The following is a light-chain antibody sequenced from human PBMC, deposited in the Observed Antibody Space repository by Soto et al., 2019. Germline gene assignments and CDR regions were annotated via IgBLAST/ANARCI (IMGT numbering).Light chain of an antibody. CDR2: AAS. Sequence: DIQMTQSPPSLSASIGGRVTITCRASQGIYNYLAWFQLKPGKAPKSLIYAASRLQSGVPSKFSASGSETDFTLTISSLQLEDFATYYCQQYYNYPYTFGQGTKLEIK. CDR1: QGIYNY. J-gene: IGKJ2*01. V-gene: IGKV1-16*02. CDR3: QQYYNYPYT.